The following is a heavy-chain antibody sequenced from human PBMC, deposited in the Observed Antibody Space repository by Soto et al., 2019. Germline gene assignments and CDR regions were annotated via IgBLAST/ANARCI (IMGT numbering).Heavy chain of an antibody. D-gene: IGHD3-10*01. CDR2: ISGSGDFT. CDR3: AKGFYGSGSYYNERAFDS. J-gene: IGHJ4*02. V-gene: IGHV3-23*01. CDR1: GFTFSNYA. Sequence: PGGSLRLSCAASGFTFSNYAISWVRQTPGKGLEWVSVISGSGDFTYYADSVKGRFTISRDNPKNTIYLQMNSLRAEDTAVYYCAKGFYGSGSYYNERAFDSWXQGTLVTVSS.